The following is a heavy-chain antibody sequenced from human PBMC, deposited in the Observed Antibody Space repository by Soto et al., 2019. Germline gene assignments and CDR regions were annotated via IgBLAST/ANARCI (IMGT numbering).Heavy chain of an antibody. CDR3: ARSMVRGALFDY. CDR1: GGSISSGGYY. CDR2: IYYSGST. Sequence: QVQLQESGPGLVKPSQTLSLTCTVSGGSISSGGYYWSWIRQHPGKGLEWIGYIYYSGSTYYNPSLKRRVTISVDTSKNQFALKLSSVTAADTAVYYCARSMVRGALFDYWGQGTLVTVSS. D-gene: IGHD3-10*01. V-gene: IGHV4-31*03. J-gene: IGHJ4*02.